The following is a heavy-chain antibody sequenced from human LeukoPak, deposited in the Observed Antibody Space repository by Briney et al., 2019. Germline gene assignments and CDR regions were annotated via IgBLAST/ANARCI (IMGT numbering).Heavy chain of an antibody. CDR3: ARESILGATIDY. V-gene: IGHV1-69*04. CDR2: IIPILGIA. J-gene: IGHJ4*02. D-gene: IGHD1-26*01. Sequence: EASVKVSCKASGGTFSSYAISWVRQAPGQGLEWMGRIIPILGIANYAQKFQGRVTITADKSTSTAYMELSSLRSEDTAVYYCARESILGATIDYWGQGTLVTVSS. CDR1: GGTFSSYA.